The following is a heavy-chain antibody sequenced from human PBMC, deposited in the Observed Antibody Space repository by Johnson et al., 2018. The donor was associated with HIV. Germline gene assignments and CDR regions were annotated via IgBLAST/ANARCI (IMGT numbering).Heavy chain of an antibody. V-gene: IGHV3-30*19. CDR2: ISYDGSNK. D-gene: IGHD5-18*01. CDR1: GFTFSRYG. Sequence: QVQLVESGGGVVQPGRSLRLSCAASGFTFSRYGMHWVRQAPGKGLEWVAVISYDGSNKYYTDSVKGRFTISRDNSKNTLYLQMNSLRAEDTAVYYCAKERAYIRTFDIWGQGTMVTVSS. CDR3: AKERAYIRTFDI. J-gene: IGHJ3*02.